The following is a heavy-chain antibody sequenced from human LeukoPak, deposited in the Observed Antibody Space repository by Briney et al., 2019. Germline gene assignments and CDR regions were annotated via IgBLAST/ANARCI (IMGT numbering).Heavy chain of an antibody. CDR1: GGSFSGYY. D-gene: IGHD6-13*01. J-gene: IGHJ4*02. V-gene: IGHV4-34*01. CDR2: INHSGST. Sequence: PSETLSLTCAVYGGSFSGYYWSWIRQPPGKGLEWIGEINHSGSTNYNPSLKSRVTISVDTSKNQFSLKLSSVTVADTAVYYCARVAGIAAASDYWGQGTLVTVSS. CDR3: ARVAGIAAASDY.